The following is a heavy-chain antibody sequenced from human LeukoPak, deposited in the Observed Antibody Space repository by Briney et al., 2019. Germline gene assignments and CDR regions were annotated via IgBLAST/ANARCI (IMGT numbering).Heavy chain of an antibody. CDR1: GFTFSSYA. CDR3: AKVKVVDFWSGYSAAYYFDY. V-gene: IGHV3-23*01. Sequence: QSGGSLRLSCAASGFTFSSYAMSWVRQAPGKGLDGVSAFSGSGGSTYYADSVKGRFTISRDNSKNTLYLQMNSLRAEDTAVYYCAKVKVVDFWSGYSAAYYFDYWGQGTLVTVSS. D-gene: IGHD3-3*01. CDR2: FSGSGGST. J-gene: IGHJ4*02.